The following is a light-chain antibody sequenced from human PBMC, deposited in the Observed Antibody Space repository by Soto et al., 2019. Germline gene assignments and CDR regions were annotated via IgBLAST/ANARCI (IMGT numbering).Light chain of an antibody. CDR2: KAS. V-gene: IGKV1-5*03. CDR3: QHWVDYMWT. CDR1: QSISSW. J-gene: IGKJ1*01. Sequence: DIHLTQSPSTLSASVGDRVTITCRASQSISSWLAWYQQKPGKAPKLLIYKASTLESGVPSRFSGSGSGTEFNLTISSLQPDDFATYYCQHWVDYMWTFGQGTKVEIK.